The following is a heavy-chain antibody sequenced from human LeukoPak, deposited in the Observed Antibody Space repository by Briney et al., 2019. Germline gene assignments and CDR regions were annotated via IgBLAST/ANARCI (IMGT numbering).Heavy chain of an antibody. CDR1: GGSISSYY. J-gene: IGHJ4*02. CDR3: ASTNFVSGRFRY. V-gene: IGHV4-59*01. Sequence: SETLSLTCTVSGGSISSYYWSWIRQPPGKGLEWMGYIYYSGRTNYHPSLKSRVTISVDTSKNQFSLKLSSVTAAATAVYYCASTNFVSGRFRYWGQGTLVTVSS. D-gene: IGHD3-10*01. CDR2: IYYSGRT.